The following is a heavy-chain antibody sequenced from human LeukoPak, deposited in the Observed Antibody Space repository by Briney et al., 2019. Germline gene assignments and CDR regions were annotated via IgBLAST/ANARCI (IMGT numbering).Heavy chain of an antibody. J-gene: IGHJ4*02. Sequence: GGSLRLSCAASGFTFSDYYMSWIRQAPGKGLEWVSYISSSGSTIFYADSVKGRFTISRDNAKNSLYLQMNSLRAEDTAVYYCAKGDVSVTREFDYWGQGTLVTVSS. V-gene: IGHV3-11*04. CDR2: ISSSGSTI. D-gene: IGHD7-27*01. CDR1: GFTFSDYY. CDR3: AKGDVSVTREFDY.